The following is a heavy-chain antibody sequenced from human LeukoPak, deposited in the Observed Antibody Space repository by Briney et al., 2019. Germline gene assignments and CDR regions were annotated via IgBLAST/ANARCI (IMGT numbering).Heavy chain of an antibody. V-gene: IGHV3-30*03. J-gene: IGHJ6*04. CDR3: ARRAAAGTGLDYYYYGMDV. D-gene: IGHD6-13*01. Sequence: GGSLRLSCAASGFTFSSYGMHWVRQAPGKGLEWVAVTSYDGSNKYYADSVKGRFTISRDNSKNTLYLQMNSLRAEDTAVYYCARRAAAGTGLDYYYYGMDVWGKGTTVTVSS. CDR1: GFTFSSYG. CDR2: TSYDGSNK.